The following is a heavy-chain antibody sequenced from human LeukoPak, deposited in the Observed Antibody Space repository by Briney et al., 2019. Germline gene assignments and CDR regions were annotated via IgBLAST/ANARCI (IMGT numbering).Heavy chain of an antibody. D-gene: IGHD1-26*01. V-gene: IGHV3-53*01. Sequence: GGSLRLSCAASGFTVSSNYMSWVRQAPGKGLEWVSVIYSGGSTYYADSVKGRFTISRDNSKNTLYLQMNSLRAEDTAVYYCAGARIVGATYYFDYWGQGTLVTVSS. CDR1: GFTVSSNY. J-gene: IGHJ4*02. CDR2: IYSGGST. CDR3: AGARIVGATYYFDY.